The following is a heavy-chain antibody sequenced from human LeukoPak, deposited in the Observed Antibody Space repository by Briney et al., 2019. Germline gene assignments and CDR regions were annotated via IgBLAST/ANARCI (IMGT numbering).Heavy chain of an antibody. CDR3: ASPPTRECSSISCPLSY. Sequence: GESLKISCKGYGYSFTNYWIGWVRQMPEKGLEWMGVIYPGDSDTRYSPSFQGQVTISVDKSVSAAYLQWSSLKASDTAMYYCASPPTRECSSISCPLSYWGQGTLVTVSS. D-gene: IGHD2-2*01. CDR2: IYPGDSDT. V-gene: IGHV5-51*01. CDR1: GYSFTNYW. J-gene: IGHJ4*02.